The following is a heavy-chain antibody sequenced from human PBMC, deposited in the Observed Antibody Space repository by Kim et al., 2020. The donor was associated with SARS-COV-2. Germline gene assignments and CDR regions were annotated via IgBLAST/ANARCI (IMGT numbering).Heavy chain of an antibody. J-gene: IGHJ4*02. CDR2: IKSKTDGGTT. D-gene: IGHD6-13*01. V-gene: IGHV3-15*01. Sequence: GGSLRLSCAASGFTFSNAWMSWVRQAPGKGLEWVGRIKSKTDGGTTDYAAPVKGRFTISRDDSKNTLYLQMNSLKTEDTAVYYCTTDRLAAAGPYYYFDYWGQGTLVTVSS. CDR1: GFTFSNAW. CDR3: TTDRLAAAGPYYYFDY.